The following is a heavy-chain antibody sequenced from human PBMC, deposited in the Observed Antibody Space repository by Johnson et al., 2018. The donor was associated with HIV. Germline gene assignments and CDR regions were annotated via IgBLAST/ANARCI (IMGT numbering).Heavy chain of an antibody. J-gene: IGHJ3*02. Sequence: VQLVESGGGLVQPGGSLRLSCAASGFTFSSCWMHWVRQVPGKGLVWVARISGDGTSTTYVDSVKGRFTISRDNAKNTLFLQMSSLRAEDTAVYYCAREGPSERAGFDIWGQGTMVTVSS. CDR1: GFTFSSCW. V-gene: IGHV3-74*03. CDR3: AREGPSERAGFDI. CDR2: ISGDGTST.